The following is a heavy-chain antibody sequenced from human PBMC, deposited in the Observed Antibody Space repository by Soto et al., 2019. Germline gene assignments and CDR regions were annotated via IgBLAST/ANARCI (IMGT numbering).Heavy chain of an antibody. Sequence: EVQLLDSGGGLVQPGGSLRLSCAASGFTFSNYAMSWVRQAPGKGLEWVSTISGNGGSTYYADSVKGRFTISRDNSKNMLFLQIHSLRDDDSAVYYCAKRPASIITFVYWGQGTTVTVSS. D-gene: IGHD2-2*01. CDR2: ISGNGGST. V-gene: IGHV3-23*01. CDR1: GFTFSNYA. CDR3: AKRPASIITFVY. J-gene: IGHJ4*02.